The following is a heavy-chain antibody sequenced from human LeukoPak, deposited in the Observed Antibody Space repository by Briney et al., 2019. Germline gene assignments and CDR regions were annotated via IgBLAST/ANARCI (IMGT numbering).Heavy chain of an antibody. V-gene: IGHV3-23*01. D-gene: IGHD6-19*01. CDR2: ISGSGGST. Sequence: GGSLRLSCAASGFTFSSYAMSWVRQAPGKGLEWVSAISGSGGSTYYADSVKGRFTISRDNSKNTLYLQMNSPRAEDTAVYYCAKDPYIAVAGNDAFDIWGQGTMVTVSS. J-gene: IGHJ3*02. CDR1: GFTFSSYA. CDR3: AKDPYIAVAGNDAFDI.